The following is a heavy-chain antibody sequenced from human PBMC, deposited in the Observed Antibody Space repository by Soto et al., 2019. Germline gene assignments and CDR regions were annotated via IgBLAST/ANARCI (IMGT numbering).Heavy chain of an antibody. CDR3: AKDRDPYYYYYLMDV. CDR2: MSYDGSKI. Sequence: QVQLVESGGGVIQPGRSLRLSCEASGFAFDTYGMHWIRQGAGQGLEWVATMSYDGSKIYYRDSVRGRFSISRDDSNRTLYLQMNSLRAEDTAVYYCAKDRDPYYYYYLMDVWGQGTTVTVSS. V-gene: IGHV3-30*18. J-gene: IGHJ6*02. CDR1: GFAFDTYG.